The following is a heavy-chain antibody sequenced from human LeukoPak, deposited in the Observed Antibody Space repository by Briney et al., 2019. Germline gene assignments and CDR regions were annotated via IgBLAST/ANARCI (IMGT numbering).Heavy chain of an antibody. CDR2: ISSSGSTI. D-gene: IGHD3-3*01. CDR1: GFTFSDYY. V-gene: IGHV3-11*04. Sequence: PGGSLRLSCAASGFTFSDYYMSWIRQAPGKGLEWVSCISSSGSTIYYADSVKGRFTISRDNAKNSLYLQMNSLRAEDTAVYYCARDKSTYYDFWSGYFRGFDPWGQGTLVTVSS. J-gene: IGHJ5*02. CDR3: ARDKSTYYDFWSGYFRGFDP.